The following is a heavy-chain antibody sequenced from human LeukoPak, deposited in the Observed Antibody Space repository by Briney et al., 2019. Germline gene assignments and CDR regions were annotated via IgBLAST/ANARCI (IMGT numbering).Heavy chain of an antibody. V-gene: IGHV3-30*18. CDR3: VKGRYYDILTGYLDY. CDR1: GFSFSSYG. D-gene: IGHD3-9*01. Sequence: HPGASLRLSCAASGFSFSSYGMHWVRQGPGKGLEWVAVISYDGSHKYYADSVKGRFAISRDHSKNTLYLQMNSLRAEDTAVYYCVKGRYYDILTGYLDYWGQGTLVTVSS. CDR2: ISYDGSHK. J-gene: IGHJ4*02.